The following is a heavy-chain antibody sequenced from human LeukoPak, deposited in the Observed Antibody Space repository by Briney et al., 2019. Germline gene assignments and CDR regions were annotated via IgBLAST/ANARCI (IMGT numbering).Heavy chain of an antibody. CDR2: ISSSSSYI. CDR3: ARVKDYYDSSGYSDY. D-gene: IGHD3-22*01. Sequence: PGGSLRLSCAASGFTFSSYSMNWVRQAPGKGLEWVSSISSSSSYIYCADSVKGRFTISRDNAKNSLYLQMNSLRAEDTAVYYCARVKDYYDSSGYSDYWGQGTLVTVSS. V-gene: IGHV3-21*01. CDR1: GFTFSSYS. J-gene: IGHJ4*02.